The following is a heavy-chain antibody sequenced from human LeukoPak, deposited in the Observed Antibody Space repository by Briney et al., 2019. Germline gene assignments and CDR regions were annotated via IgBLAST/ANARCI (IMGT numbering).Heavy chain of an antibody. V-gene: IGHV3-43*02. CDR3: AKESGKFDY. J-gene: IGHJ4*02. Sequence: GGSLRLSCVASGLPIADFAMHWVSQAPGKGLEWVSLISGDGVSTFYADSVKGRFSISRDNSKNSLYLEMNSLRTEDAAMYYCAKESGKFDYWGQGTLVAVSS. CDR1: GLPIADFA. CDR2: ISGDGVST.